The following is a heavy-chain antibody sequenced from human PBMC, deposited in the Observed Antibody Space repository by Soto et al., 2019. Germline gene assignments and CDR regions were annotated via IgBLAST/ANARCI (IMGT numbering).Heavy chain of an antibody. CDR2: ISAYNGNT. Sequence: ASVKVSCKASGYTFTSYGISWVRQAPGQGLEWMGWISAYNGNTNYAQKLQGRVTMTTDTSTSTAYMELRSLRSDDTAVYYCARDRWVEWLSETYYYYYMDVWGKGTTVTVSS. CDR1: GYTFTSYG. CDR3: ARDRWVEWLSETYYYYYMDV. J-gene: IGHJ6*03. V-gene: IGHV1-18*01. D-gene: IGHD3-3*01.